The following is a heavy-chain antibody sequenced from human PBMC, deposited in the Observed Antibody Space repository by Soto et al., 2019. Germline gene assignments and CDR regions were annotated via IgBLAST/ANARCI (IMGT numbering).Heavy chain of an antibody. D-gene: IGHD2-2*01. J-gene: IGHJ6*02. Sequence: PSETLSLTCTVSGGSISSYYWSWIRQPAGKGLEWIGRIYTSGSTNYNPSLKSRVTMSVDTSKNQFSLKLSSVTAADTAVYYCARDDIYAVVTAASPVGMDVWGQGTKVTVSS. CDR2: IYTSGST. CDR1: GGSISSYY. CDR3: ARDDIYAVVTAASPVGMDV. V-gene: IGHV4-4*07.